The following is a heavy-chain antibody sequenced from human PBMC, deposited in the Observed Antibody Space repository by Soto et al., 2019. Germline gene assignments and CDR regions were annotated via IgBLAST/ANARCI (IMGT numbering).Heavy chain of an antibody. J-gene: IGHJ4*02. CDR1: GITFSSYA. D-gene: IGHD3-22*01. V-gene: IGHV3-23*01. Sequence: EVQLLESGGDLIQPGGSLRLSCAASGITFSSYAMSWVRQAPGKGLGWASAISSSGGSTFYADSVKGRFTISRDNSRNTLYLQMNSLRAEDTAIYYCAKYQPMTQPRPYFDYLGQGTLVTVSS. CDR3: AKYQPMTQPRPYFDY. CDR2: ISSSGGST.